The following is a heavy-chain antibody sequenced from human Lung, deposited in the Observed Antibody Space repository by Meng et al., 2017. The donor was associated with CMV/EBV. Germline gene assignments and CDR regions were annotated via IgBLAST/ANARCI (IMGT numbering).Heavy chain of an antibody. CDR2: VYYDGSNQ. Sequence: SCAPSGFIFSSYAMHWVRQAPGKGLEWVALVYYDGSNQYYSDSVRGRFNISRGNSKNTLFLQMNSLRGEDTGVYYCAKDRVARWLAAEVDYYGMDAWGQGNXVNGSS. D-gene: IGHD6-19*01. CDR1: GFIFSSYA. J-gene: IGHJ6*01. CDR3: AKDRVARWLAAEVDYYGMDA. V-gene: IGHV3-33*06.